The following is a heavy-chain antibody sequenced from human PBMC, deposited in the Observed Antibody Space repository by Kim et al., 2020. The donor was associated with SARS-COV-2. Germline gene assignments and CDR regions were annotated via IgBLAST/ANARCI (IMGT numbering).Heavy chain of an antibody. CDR3: ARGWGIHPYFDY. V-gene: IGHV4-31*02. D-gene: IGHD6-13*01. J-gene: IGHJ4*02. Sequence: YYNPSLKSRVTISVDTSKNQFSLKLSSVTAADTAVYYCARGWGIHPYFDYWGQGTLVTVSS.